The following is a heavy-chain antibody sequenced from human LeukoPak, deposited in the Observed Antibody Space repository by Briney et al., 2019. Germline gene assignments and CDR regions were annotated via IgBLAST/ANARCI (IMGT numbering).Heavy chain of an antibody. Sequence: ASVKVSCKASGGTFSSYAISWVRQAPGQGLEWMGRIIPILGIANYAQKFQGRVTITADKSTSTAYMELSSLRSEDTAVYYCARGTSSSWYGGDDYWGQGTLVTVSS. CDR2: IIPILGIA. CDR1: GGTFSSYA. V-gene: IGHV1-69*04. D-gene: IGHD6-13*01. J-gene: IGHJ4*02. CDR3: ARGTSSSWYGGDDY.